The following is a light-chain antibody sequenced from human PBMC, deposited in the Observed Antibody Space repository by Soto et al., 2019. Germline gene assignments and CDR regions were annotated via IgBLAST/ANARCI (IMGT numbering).Light chain of an antibody. CDR2: GAS. V-gene: IGKV3-20*01. CDR1: QSVSSSY. CDR3: QQYGSSTWT. J-gene: IGKJ1*01. Sequence: IVLTPSPGTLSLSPGQASTLSCRASQSVSSSYLACYQQKPGQAPRLLIYGASSRATGIPDRFSGSGSGTDFTLTISRLEPEDFAVYYCQQYGSSTWTFGQGTKVDIK.